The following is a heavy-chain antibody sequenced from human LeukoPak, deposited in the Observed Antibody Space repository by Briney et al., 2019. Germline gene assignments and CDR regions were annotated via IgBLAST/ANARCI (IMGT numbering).Heavy chain of an antibody. CDR2: IRYDGSNK. J-gene: IGHJ6*03. V-gene: IGHV3-30*02. CDR3: AKDKWVTMVRGGVPRYMDV. D-gene: IGHD3-10*01. Sequence: PGGSLRLSCAASGFTFSSYGMHWVRQAPGKGLEWVAFIRYDGSNKYYADSVKDRFTISRDNSKNTLYLQMNSLRAEDAAVYYCAKDKWVTMVRGGVPRYMDVWGKGTTVTISS. CDR1: GFTFSSYG.